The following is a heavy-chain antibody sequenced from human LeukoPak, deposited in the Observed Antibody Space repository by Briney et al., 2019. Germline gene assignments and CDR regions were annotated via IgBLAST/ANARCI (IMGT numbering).Heavy chain of an antibody. CDR2: IIPIFGTA. Sequence: PLASVKVSCKASGGTFSSYAISWVRQAPGQGLEWMGGIIPIFGTANYAQKFQGRVTITADESTSTAYMELSSLRSEDTAVYYCAKDRGTNGWYEYFQHWGQGTLVTVSS. CDR1: GGTFSSYA. D-gene: IGHD2-8*01. J-gene: IGHJ1*01. CDR3: AKDRGTNGWYEYFQH. V-gene: IGHV1-69*01.